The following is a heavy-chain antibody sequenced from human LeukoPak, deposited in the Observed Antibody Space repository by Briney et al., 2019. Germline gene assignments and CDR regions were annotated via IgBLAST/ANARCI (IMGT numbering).Heavy chain of an antibody. D-gene: IGHD2-2*02. J-gene: IGHJ6*02. CDR2: ISACNGNT. Sequence: ASVKVSCKASGYTFTSYGISWVRQAPGQGLEWMGWISACNGNTNYAQKLQGKVTMTTDTSTSTAYMELRSLRSDDTAVYYCARWYQLRYYYYYGMDVWGQGTTVTVSS. CDR1: GYTFTSYG. CDR3: ARWYQLRYYYYYGMDV. V-gene: IGHV1-18*01.